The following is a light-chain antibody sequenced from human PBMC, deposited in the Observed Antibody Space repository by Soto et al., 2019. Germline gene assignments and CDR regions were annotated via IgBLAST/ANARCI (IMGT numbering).Light chain of an antibody. CDR3: GTWDSSLSAVV. V-gene: IGLV1-51*01. J-gene: IGLJ2*01. CDR2: DNN. CDR1: SSNIGNNY. Sequence: QSALTQPPSVSAAPGQTVTISCSGSSSNIGNNYVSWYQQLPGTAPTLLIYDNNKRPSGIPDRFSGSKSGTSATLGITGLQTGDEADYYCGTWDSSLSAVVFGGGTKLTVL.